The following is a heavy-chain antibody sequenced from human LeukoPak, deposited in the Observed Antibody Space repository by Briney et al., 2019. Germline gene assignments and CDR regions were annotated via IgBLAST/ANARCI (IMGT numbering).Heavy chain of an antibody. D-gene: IGHD3-22*01. J-gene: IGHJ3*02. V-gene: IGHV3-21*01. CDR1: GFTFSSYS. CDR3: ASPFYYDSSGYYGGAFDI. CDR2: ISSSSSYI. Sequence: GGSLRLSCAASGFTFSSYSMNWVRQAPGKGLEWVSSISSSSSYIYYADSVKGRFTISRDNAKNSLYLQMNSLRAEDTAVYYCASPFYYDSSGYYGGAFDIWGQGTMVTVSS.